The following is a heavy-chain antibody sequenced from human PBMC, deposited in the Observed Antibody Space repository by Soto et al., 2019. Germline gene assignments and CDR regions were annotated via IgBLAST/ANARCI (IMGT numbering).Heavy chain of an antibody. V-gene: IGHV4-59*01. CDR1: GGSITSYH. CDR2: TSYTGNT. J-gene: IGHJ3*02. D-gene: IGHD3-22*01. Sequence: ETLSLTCIVSGGSITSYHWSWIRQFPGKGLEWIAYTSYTGNTNYNPSLQSRVTISIDTSKDQFSLELTSVTAADTAVYFCAREVFLRLYDSGFDYPDGAYDIWGQGTMVTVSS. CDR3: AREVFLRLYDSGFDYPDGAYDI.